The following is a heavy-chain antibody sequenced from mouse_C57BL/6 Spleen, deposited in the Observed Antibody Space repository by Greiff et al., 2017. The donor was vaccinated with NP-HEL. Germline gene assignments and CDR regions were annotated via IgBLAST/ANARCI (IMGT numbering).Heavy chain of an antibody. CDR3: ARYCGALLCGALYAMDY. CDR2: IYPRDGST. Sequence: VQLQQSDAELVKPGASVKISCKVSGYTFTDHTIHWMKQRPEQGLEWIGHIYPRDGSTKYNEKFKGKATLTADKSSSTAYMQLNSLTSEDSAVYFCARYCGALLCGALYAMDYWGQGTSVTVSS. V-gene: IGHV1-78*01. J-gene: IGHJ4*01. CDR1: GYTFTDHT. D-gene: IGHD2-1*01.